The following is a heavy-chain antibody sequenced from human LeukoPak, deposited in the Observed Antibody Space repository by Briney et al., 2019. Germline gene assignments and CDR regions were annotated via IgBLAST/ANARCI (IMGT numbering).Heavy chain of an antibody. CDR3: ARIDYGDYVPLDY. J-gene: IGHJ4*02. CDR1: GGSISSYY. CDR2: IYYSGST. Sequence: SSETLSLTCTVSGGSISSYYWSWIRQPPGKGLEWIGYIYYSGSTNYNPPLKSRVTISVDTSKNQFSLKLSSVTAADTAVYYCARIDYGDYVPLDYWGQGTLVTVSS. D-gene: IGHD4-17*01. V-gene: IGHV4-59*08.